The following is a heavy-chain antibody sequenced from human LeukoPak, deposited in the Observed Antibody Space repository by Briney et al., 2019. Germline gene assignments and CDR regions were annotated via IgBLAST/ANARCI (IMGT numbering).Heavy chain of an antibody. Sequence: ASVKVSCKASGYTFTGYYIHWVRQAPGQGLEWMGWINPNSGGTNCAQKFQGRVTMTRDTSISTAYMELRSLRSDDTAVYYCARDHSSSCQLFDYWGQGTLVTVSS. CDR3: ARDHSSSCQLFDY. CDR2: INPNSGGT. D-gene: IGHD6-13*01. V-gene: IGHV1-2*02. CDR1: GYTFTGYY. J-gene: IGHJ4*02.